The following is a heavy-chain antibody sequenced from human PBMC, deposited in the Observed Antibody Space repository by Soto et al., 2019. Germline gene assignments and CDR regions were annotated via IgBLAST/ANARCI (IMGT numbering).Heavy chain of an antibody. V-gene: IGHV4-59*01. J-gene: IGHJ6*03. CDR1: GGSISSYY. CDR3: ARGLYYYYYMDV. Sequence: SETLSLTCTVSGGSISSYYWSWIRQPPGKGLEWIGYIYYSGSTDYNPSLKSRVTISVDTSKNQFSLKLSSVTAADTAVYYCARGLYYYYYMDVWGKGTTVTVSS. CDR2: IYYSGST.